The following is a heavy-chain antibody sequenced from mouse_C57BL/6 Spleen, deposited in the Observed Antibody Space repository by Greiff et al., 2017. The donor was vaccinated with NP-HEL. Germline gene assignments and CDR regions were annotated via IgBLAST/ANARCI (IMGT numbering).Heavy chain of an antibody. V-gene: IGHV1-64*01. CDR3: ARPPITTVVATPFAY. CDR1: GYTFTSYW. J-gene: IGHJ3*01. CDR2: IHPNSGST. D-gene: IGHD1-1*01. Sequence: QVQLQQPGAELVKPGASVKLSCKASGYTFTSYWMHWVKQRPGQGLEWIGMIHPNSGSTNYNEKFKSKATLTVDKSSSTAYMQLSSLTSEDSAVYYCARPPITTVVATPFAYWGQGTLVTVSA.